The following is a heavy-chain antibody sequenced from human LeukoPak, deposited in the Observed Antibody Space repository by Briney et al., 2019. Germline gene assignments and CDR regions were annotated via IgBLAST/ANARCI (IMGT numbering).Heavy chain of an antibody. D-gene: IGHD6-19*01. J-gene: IGHJ6*02. Sequence: ASVKVSCKASGYTFTSYGISWVRQAPGQGLEWMGWISAYNGNTNYAQKLQGRVTMTTDTSTSTAYMELRSLRSDDTAVYYCARSVPPRVAEGYYYYYGMDVWGQGTTVTDSS. CDR3: ARSVPPRVAEGYYYYYGMDV. CDR1: GYTFTSYG. V-gene: IGHV1-18*01. CDR2: ISAYNGNT.